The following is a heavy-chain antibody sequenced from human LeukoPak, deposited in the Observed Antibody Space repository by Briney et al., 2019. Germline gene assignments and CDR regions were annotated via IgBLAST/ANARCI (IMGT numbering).Heavy chain of an antibody. CDR2: FDANSGGP. J-gene: IGHJ5*02. CDR3: ARGTSSSNSNWFDP. Sequence: GASVKVSCKASGYTFTAYYMHWVRQAPGQGLEWMGRFDANSGGPNYAQNFQDRVTMTRDTSISTAYMELSRLRSDDTAVYYCARGTSSSNSNWFDPWGQGTLVTVSS. CDR1: GYTFTAYY. V-gene: IGHV1-2*06. D-gene: IGHD4-11*01.